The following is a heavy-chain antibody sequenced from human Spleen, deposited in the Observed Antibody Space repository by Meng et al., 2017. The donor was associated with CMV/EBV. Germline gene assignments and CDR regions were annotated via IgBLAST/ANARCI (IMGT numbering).Heavy chain of an antibody. CDR1: GGSFSGYY. D-gene: IGHD2-15*01. CDR3: ARRGVGETYYYDMDV. CDR2: IHHSGST. J-gene: IGHJ6*02. V-gene: IGHV4-34*01. Sequence: GSLRLSCAVYGGSFSGYYWSWIRQPPGKGLEWIGEIHHSGSTNYNPSLKSRVTISGDTSKSQFSLKLTSVTAADTAVYYCARRGVGETYYYDMDVWGQGTTVTVSS.